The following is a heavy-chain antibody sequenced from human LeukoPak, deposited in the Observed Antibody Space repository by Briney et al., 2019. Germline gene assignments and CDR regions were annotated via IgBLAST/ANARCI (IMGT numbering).Heavy chain of an antibody. J-gene: IGHJ4*02. Sequence: SETLSLTXTVSGGSISSSSYYWGWIRQPPGKGLEWIGSIYYSGSTYYNPSLKSRVTISVDTSKNQFSLKLSSVTAADTAVYYCARPIRGYSGYDYDYWGQRTLVTVSS. CDR3: ARPIRGYSGYDYDY. D-gene: IGHD5-12*01. CDR2: IYYSGST. CDR1: GGSISSSSYY. V-gene: IGHV4-39*01.